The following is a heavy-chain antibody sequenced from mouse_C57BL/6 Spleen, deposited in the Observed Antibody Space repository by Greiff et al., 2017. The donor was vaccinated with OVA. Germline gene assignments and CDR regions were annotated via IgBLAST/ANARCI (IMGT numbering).Heavy chain of an antibody. CDR3: AREEPANYSNYGYFDV. CDR2: IYPGSGST. CDR1: GYTFTSYW. V-gene: IGHV1-55*01. Sequence: VQLQQPGAELVKPGASVKMSCKASGYTFTSYWITWVKQRPGQGLEWIGDIYPGSGSTNYNEKFKSKATLTVDTSSSAAYMQLSSLTSEGTAVYDCAREEPANYSNYGYFDVWGTGTTVTVSS. J-gene: IGHJ1*03. D-gene: IGHD2-5*01.